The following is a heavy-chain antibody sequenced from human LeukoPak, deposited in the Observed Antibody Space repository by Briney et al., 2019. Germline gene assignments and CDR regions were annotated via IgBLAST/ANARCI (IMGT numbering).Heavy chain of an antibody. CDR2: ITIGATDT. V-gene: IGHV3-23*01. CDR1: GFTFNNYA. J-gene: IGHJ4*02. Sequence: PGGSLRLSCAASGFTFNNYAMNWDRQAPGKGLEWVSAITIGATDTFYLDSVKGRFTISRDNSKNTLYLQMDSLRAEDTAIYYCADFGSGSYCFDYWGQGTLGTVSS. D-gene: IGHD3-10*01. CDR3: ADFGSGSYCFDY.